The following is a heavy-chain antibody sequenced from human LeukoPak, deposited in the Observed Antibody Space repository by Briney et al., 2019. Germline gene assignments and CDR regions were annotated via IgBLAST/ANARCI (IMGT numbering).Heavy chain of an antibody. Sequence: GGSLRLSCAASGFTFSSYWMNWVRQAPGKGLEWVSYISSSGSTIYYADSVKGRFTISRDNAKNSLYLQMNSLRAEDTAVYYCAREFRKGYYYYMDVWGKGTTVTISS. V-gene: IGHV3-48*04. J-gene: IGHJ6*03. CDR2: ISSSGSTI. CDR3: AREFRKGYYYYMDV. CDR1: GFTFSSYW.